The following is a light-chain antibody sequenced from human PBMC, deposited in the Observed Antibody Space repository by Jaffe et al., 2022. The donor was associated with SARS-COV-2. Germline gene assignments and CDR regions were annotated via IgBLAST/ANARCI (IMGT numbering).Light chain of an antibody. V-gene: IGKV3D-15*01. J-gene: IGKJ1*01. CDR1: QSVSSN. CDR2: GAS. CDR3: QQYNNWPPWT. Sequence: ETVMTQSPDTLSVSPGERATLSCRASQSVSSNLAWYQQKPGQAPRLLIYGASTTATGIPARFSGSGSGTEFTLTISSLQSEDFAIYYCQQYNNWPPWTFGQGTKVEIK.